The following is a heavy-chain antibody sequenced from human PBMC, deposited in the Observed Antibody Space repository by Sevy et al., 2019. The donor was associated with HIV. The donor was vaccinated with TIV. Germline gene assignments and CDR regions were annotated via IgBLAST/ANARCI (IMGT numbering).Heavy chain of an antibody. V-gene: IGHV3-23*01. Sequence: GGSLRLSCAASGFTFTSYAMNWVRQAPGKGLEWVSGIGNSGGSTYYADSVRGRFTVSRDNSKNTVYLQLNSLRAEDTAIYYCAKEWTLLSGWYGELDYWGQGTLVTVSS. CDR2: IGNSGGST. CDR3: AKEWTLLSGWYGELDY. CDR1: GFTFTSYA. J-gene: IGHJ4*02. D-gene: IGHD6-19*01.